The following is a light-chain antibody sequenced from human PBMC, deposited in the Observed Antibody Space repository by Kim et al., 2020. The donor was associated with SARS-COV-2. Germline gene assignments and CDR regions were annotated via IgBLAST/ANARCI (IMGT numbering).Light chain of an antibody. CDR1: G. CDR2: RDS. J-gene: IGLJ3*02. Sequence: GAAWLQQPQGPPPKVLSYRDSNPPSGISERFSAARSGNAAPLTITGPQPEDEADELGTAWDSSLSGWVFGGGTQLTVL. V-gene: IGLV10-54*01. CDR3: TAWDSSLSGWV.